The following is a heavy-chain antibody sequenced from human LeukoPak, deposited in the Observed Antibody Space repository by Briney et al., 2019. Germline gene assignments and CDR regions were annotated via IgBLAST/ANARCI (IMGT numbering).Heavy chain of an antibody. CDR1: GYSISSGYY. D-gene: IGHD4-17*01. V-gene: IGHV4-38-2*02. J-gene: IGHJ6*03. CDR3: ARTGYSTVTTPYMDV. Sequence: PSETPSLTCTVSGYSISSGYYWGWIRPPPGKGLEWIGSIYHSGSTYYNPSLKSRVTISVDTSKNQFSLKLSSVTAADTAVYYCARTGYSTVTTPYMDVWGKGTTVTVSS. CDR2: IYHSGST.